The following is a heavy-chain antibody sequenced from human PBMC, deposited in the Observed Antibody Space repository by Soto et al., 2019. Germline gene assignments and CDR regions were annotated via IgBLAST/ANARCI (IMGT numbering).Heavy chain of an antibody. V-gene: IGHV1-69*06. CDR3: ATYYYDSSGYYGSACDI. Sequence: SVKVSCKASGGTFSSYAISWVRQAPGQGLEWMGGIIPIFGTANYAQKFQGRVTITADKSTSTAYMELSSLRSEDTAVYYCATYYYDSSGYYGSACDIWGQGTMVTVSS. CDR1: GGTFSSYA. D-gene: IGHD3-22*01. CDR2: IIPIFGTA. J-gene: IGHJ3*02.